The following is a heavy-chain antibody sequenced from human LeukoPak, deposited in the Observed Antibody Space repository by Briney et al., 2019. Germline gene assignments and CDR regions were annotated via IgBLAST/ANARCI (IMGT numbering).Heavy chain of an antibody. CDR1: GFTFSDYY. Sequence: TGGSLRLSCAAPGFTFSDYYMSWIRQAPGKGLEWVSSISSSSSYIYYADSVKGRFTISRDNAKNSLYLQMNSLRAEDTAVYYCARDLEVYYDAGQGYMDVWGKGTTVTISS. J-gene: IGHJ6*03. V-gene: IGHV3-11*06. CDR3: ARDLEVYYDAGQGYMDV. CDR2: ISSSSSYI. D-gene: IGHD3-22*01.